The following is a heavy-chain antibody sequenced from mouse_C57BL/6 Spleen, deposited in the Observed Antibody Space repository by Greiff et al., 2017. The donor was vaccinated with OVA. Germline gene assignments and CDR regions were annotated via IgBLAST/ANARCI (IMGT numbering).Heavy chain of an antibody. CDR3: ARSNIYYDYDYAMDY. V-gene: IGHV1-85*01. CDR1: GYTFTSYD. Sequence: VQLKQSGPELVKPGASVKLSCKASGYTFTSYDINWVKQRPGQGLEWIGWIYPRDGSTKYNEKFKGKATLTVDTSSSTAYMELHSLTSEDSAVYFCARSNIYYDYDYAMDYWGQGTSVTVSS. J-gene: IGHJ4*01. CDR2: IYPRDGST. D-gene: IGHD2-4*01.